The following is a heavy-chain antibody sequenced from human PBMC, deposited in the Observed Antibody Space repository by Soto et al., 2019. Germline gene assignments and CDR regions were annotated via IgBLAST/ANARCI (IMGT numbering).Heavy chain of an antibody. CDR2: INSGGTSK. Sequence: XESLRLSCAASGFAIRNYEMNGVRQAPGKGLEWVSYINSGGTSKKYTDSVEGRFTISRDTALNSLYLQMDSLRDEDTAIYYCARENSGDAFDFWGQGILVTVSS. CDR1: GFAIRNYE. J-gene: IGHJ4*02. V-gene: IGHV3-48*03. CDR3: ARENSGDAFDF. D-gene: IGHD4-17*01.